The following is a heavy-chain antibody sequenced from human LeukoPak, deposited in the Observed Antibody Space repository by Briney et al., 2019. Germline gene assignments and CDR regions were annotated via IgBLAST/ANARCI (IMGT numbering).Heavy chain of an antibody. D-gene: IGHD6-13*01. Sequence: GGSLRLSCAASGFTFSSYNMNWVRQAPGKGLEWVSSISSSSTYIYYADSVKGRFTISRDNAKNSLYLQMNSLRAEDTAVYYCARALYSSSWYYFDYWGQGTLVTVSS. J-gene: IGHJ4*02. CDR2: ISSSSTYI. V-gene: IGHV3-21*01. CDR3: ARALYSSSWYYFDY. CDR1: GFTFSSYN.